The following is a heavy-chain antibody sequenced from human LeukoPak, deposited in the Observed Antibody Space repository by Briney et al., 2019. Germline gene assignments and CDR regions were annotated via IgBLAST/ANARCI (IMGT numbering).Heavy chain of an antibody. CDR1: GFTFSTYG. CDR3: ARSGYYGLGTKGFDH. V-gene: IGHV3-30*03. Sequence: GGSLRLSCAASGFTFSTYGMHLVRQAPGKGLEWVAVISYDGSNKYYADSVKGRFTISTDNSKNTLYLQMNSLRPEDTAVYYCARSGYYGLGTKGFDHWGQGTLVTVSS. CDR2: ISYDGSNK. J-gene: IGHJ4*02. D-gene: IGHD3-10*01.